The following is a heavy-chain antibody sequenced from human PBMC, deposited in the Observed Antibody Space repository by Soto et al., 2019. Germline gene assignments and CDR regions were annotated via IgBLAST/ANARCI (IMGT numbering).Heavy chain of an antibody. D-gene: IGHD1-26*01. Sequence: EVQVVESGGALVQPGGSLRLSCAASGFTFSNYWMHWVRQVPGEGLVWVSSINNDGSRTWYADSVRGRIAMSRDNARNLVYLQMNSLRAEDTDVYYCGTTFEYWGQGALVTVSS. J-gene: IGHJ4*02. CDR3: GTTFEY. V-gene: IGHV3-74*01. CDR2: INNDGSRT. CDR1: GFTFSNYW.